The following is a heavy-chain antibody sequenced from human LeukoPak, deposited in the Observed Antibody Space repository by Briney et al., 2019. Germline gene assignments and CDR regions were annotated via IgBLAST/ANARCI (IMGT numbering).Heavy chain of an antibody. CDR3: ARRRPSWSSSSWYGWVNWFDP. D-gene: IGHD6-13*01. CDR1: GFTFSSYS. CDR2: ISSSSSYI. J-gene: IGHJ5*02. Sequence: GGSLRLSCAASGFTFSSYSMNWVRQAPGKGLEWVSSISSSSSYIYYADSVKGRFTISRDNAKNSLYLQMNSLRAEDTAVYYCARRRPSWSSSSWYGWVNWFDPWGQGTLATVSS. V-gene: IGHV3-21*01.